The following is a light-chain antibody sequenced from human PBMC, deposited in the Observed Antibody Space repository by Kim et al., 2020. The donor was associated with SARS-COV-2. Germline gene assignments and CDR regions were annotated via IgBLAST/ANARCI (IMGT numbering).Light chain of an antibody. Sequence: SASVGDRVTITCRASQSIGYWLAWYQQKPGKAPKALIYKASSSESGVPSRFSSSISGTEFTLTISSRQPDDFATYFCQQYDSHPNTLGQGTKLEI. CDR1: QSIGYW. CDR3: QQYDSHPNT. J-gene: IGKJ2*01. CDR2: KAS. V-gene: IGKV1-5*03.